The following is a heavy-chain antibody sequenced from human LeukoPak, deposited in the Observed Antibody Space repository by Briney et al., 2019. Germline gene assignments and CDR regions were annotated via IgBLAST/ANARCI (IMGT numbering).Heavy chain of an antibody. CDR3: ARTLSIAARPHYYYGMDV. V-gene: IGHV6-1*01. CDR2: TYYRSKWYN. J-gene: IGHJ6*02. D-gene: IGHD6-6*01. CDR1: GDSFSSNSAA. Sequence: SQTLSLTCAISGDSFSSNSAAWNWIRQSPSRGLEWLGRTYYRSKWYNDYAVSVKSRITINPDTSKNQFSLQLNSVTPEDTAVYYCARTLSIAARPHYYYGMDVWGQGTTVTVSS.